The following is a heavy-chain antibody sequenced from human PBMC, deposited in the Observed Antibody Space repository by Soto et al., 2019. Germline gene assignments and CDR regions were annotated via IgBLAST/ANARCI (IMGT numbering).Heavy chain of an antibody. D-gene: IGHD3-9*01. CDR3: ARDHYDILTGYYNDYYYGMDV. CDR1: GFTFSSYG. Sequence: PGGSLRLSCAASGFTFSSYGMHWVRQAPGKGLEWAAVIWYDGSNKYYADSVKGRFTISRDNSKNTLYLQMNSLRAEDTAVYYCARDHYDILTGYYNDYYYGMDVWGQGTTVTVSS. J-gene: IGHJ6*02. V-gene: IGHV3-33*01. CDR2: IWYDGSNK.